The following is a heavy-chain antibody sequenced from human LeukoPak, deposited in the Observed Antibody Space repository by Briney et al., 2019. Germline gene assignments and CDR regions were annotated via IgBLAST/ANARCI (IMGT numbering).Heavy chain of an antibody. D-gene: IGHD3-10*01. Sequence: GGSLRLSCTASGFIFSTYKMTWVRRAPGKGLGWVSDISDSSSTTNYANSVKGRFTISRDNGKNSLFLQMNSLRDDDMAVYYCARSITMIRGATLPIDYWGLGSLVTVSS. CDR3: ARSITMIRGATLPIDY. J-gene: IGHJ4*02. V-gene: IGHV3-48*02. CDR1: GFIFSTYK. CDR2: ISDSSSTT.